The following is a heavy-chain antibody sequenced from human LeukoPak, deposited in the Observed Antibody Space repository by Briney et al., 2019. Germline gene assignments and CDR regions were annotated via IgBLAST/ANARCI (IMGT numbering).Heavy chain of an antibody. J-gene: IGHJ4*02. CDR3: ARDRGGATPDLPDY. CDR1: GFTFSVHT. Sequence: GGSLRLSCSASGFTFSVHTMHWVRQAPGKGLEWVAVIWYDGSNKYYADSVKGRFTISRDNSKNTLYLQMNSLRAEDTAVYYCARDRGGATPDLPDYWGQGTLVTVSS. CDR2: IWYDGSNK. V-gene: IGHV3-33*08. D-gene: IGHD1-26*01.